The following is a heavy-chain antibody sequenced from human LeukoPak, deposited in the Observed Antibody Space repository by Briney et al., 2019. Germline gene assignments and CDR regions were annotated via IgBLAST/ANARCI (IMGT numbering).Heavy chain of an antibody. Sequence: PSETLSLTCAVYGGSFSGYYWSWIRQPPGKGLEWIGEINHSGSTNYNPSLKSRVTISVDTSKNQFSLKLSSVTAADTAVYYCGSGYYPFDYWGQGTLVTVSS. CDR2: INHSGST. J-gene: IGHJ4*02. CDR1: GGSFSGYY. V-gene: IGHV4-34*01. CDR3: GSGYYPFDY. D-gene: IGHD3-22*01.